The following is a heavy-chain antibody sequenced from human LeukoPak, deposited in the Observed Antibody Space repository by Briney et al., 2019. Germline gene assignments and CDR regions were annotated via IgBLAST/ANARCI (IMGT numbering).Heavy chain of an antibody. CDR1: GYSISSDNY. CDR3: ARGTYCGGDCYSGYNWFDP. J-gene: IGHJ5*02. Sequence: SETLSLTCAVSGYSISSDNYWVWIRQPPGKGLEWIGSIYHSGSTYYNPSLKSRVTISVDTSKNQFSLKLSSVTAADTAVYYCARGTYCGGDCYSGYNWFDPWGQGTLVTVSS. CDR2: IYHSGST. V-gene: IGHV4-38-2*01. D-gene: IGHD2-21*02.